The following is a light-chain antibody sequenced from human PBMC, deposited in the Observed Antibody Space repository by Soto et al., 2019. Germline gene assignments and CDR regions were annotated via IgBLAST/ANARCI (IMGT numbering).Light chain of an antibody. Sequence: DIQMTQSPSSLSASIGDRVTITCRASQGIKNYLAWVQQKPGSAPKSLIYAASSLQSGVTSKFSGRGSGTDFTCTINSLQSEDFSTYYCQQYNSYPLTFGQGTRLEIK. J-gene: IGKJ5*01. CDR2: AAS. CDR1: QGIKNY. V-gene: IGKV1-16*02. CDR3: QQYNSYPLT.